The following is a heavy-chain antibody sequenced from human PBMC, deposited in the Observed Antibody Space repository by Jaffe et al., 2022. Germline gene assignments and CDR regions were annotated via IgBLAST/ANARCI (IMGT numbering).Heavy chain of an antibody. V-gene: IGHV3-72*01. J-gene: IGHJ4*02. CDR3: ASRDYYDSSGYYY. D-gene: IGHD3-22*01. Sequence: EVQLVESGGGLVQPGGSLRLSCAASGFTFSDHYMDWVRQAPGKGLEWVGRTRNKANSYTTEYAASVKGRFTISRDDSKNSLYLQMNSLKTEDTAVYYCASRDYYDSSGYYYWGQGTLVTVSS. CDR1: GFTFSDHY. CDR2: TRNKANSYTT.